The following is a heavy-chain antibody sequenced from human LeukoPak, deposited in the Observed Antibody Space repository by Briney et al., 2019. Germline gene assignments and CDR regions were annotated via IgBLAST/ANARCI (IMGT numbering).Heavy chain of an antibody. J-gene: IGHJ2*01. Sequence: SETLSLTCAVYGVSFSGYYWSWIRQPPGKGLEWIGEINHSGSTNYNPSLKSRVTISVDTSKNQFSLRLSSVTAADTAVYYCARGRIAAAGTRGYWYFDLWGRGTLVTVSS. CDR3: ARGRIAAAGTRGYWYFDL. CDR2: INHSGST. V-gene: IGHV4-34*01. D-gene: IGHD6-13*01. CDR1: GVSFSGYY.